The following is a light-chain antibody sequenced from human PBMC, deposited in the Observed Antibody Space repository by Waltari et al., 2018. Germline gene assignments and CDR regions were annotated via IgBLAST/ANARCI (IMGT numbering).Light chain of an antibody. Sequence: DIVMTQSPDSLSVSLVERATINCKSSQSLFSSSTNKNYLAWFQQKPGQPPRLLIFWASNREAGVPDRFSGSGSGTDFTLTISSLQAEDVAVYYCQQYYGAPLTFGGGTKVEIK. CDR2: WAS. CDR1: QSLFSSSTNKNY. J-gene: IGKJ4*01. CDR3: QQYYGAPLT. V-gene: IGKV4-1*01.